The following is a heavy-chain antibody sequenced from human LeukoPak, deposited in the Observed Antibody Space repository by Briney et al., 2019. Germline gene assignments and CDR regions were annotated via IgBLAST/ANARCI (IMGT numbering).Heavy chain of an antibody. CDR2: IYHSGST. CDR3: ARDTLYESHAFDI. D-gene: IGHD2/OR15-2a*01. J-gene: IGHJ3*02. Sequence: SGTLSLTCAVSGGSISSSNWWSWVRQPPGKGLEWIGEIYHSGSTNYNPSLKSRVTISVDKSKDQFSLKLSSVTAADTAVYYCARDTLYESHAFDIWGQGTMVTVSS. CDR1: GGSISSSNW. V-gene: IGHV4-4*02.